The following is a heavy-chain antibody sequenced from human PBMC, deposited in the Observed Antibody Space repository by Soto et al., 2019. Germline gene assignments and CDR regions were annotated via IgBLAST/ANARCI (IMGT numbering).Heavy chain of an antibody. CDR1: GGSISSYY. J-gene: IGHJ4*02. CDR3: ARRTSDYGDSPWARAFYYFDY. D-gene: IGHD4-17*01. CDR2: IYYSGST. V-gene: IGHV4-59*08. Sequence: QVQLQESGPGLVKPSETLSLTCTVSGGSISSYYWSWIRQPPGKGLEWIGYIYYSGSTNYNPSLKSRVTISVDTSKNQFSLKLSSVTAADTAVYYCARRTSDYGDSPWARAFYYFDYWGQGTLVTVSS.